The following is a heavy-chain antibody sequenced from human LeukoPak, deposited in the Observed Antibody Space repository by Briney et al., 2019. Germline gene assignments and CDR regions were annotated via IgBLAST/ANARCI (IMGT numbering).Heavy chain of an antibody. D-gene: IGHD2-2*01. J-gene: IGHJ5*02. V-gene: IGHV4-4*07. Sequence: SETLSLTCTVSGGSISSYYWSWIRRPAGKGLQWIGRINASGSTNHNPSLKSRVTMPVDTSKNQFSLKLSSVTAADTAVYYCARDIVVVPATIWFDPWGQRTLVTVSS. CDR2: INASGST. CDR1: GGSISSYY. CDR3: ARDIVVVPATIWFDP.